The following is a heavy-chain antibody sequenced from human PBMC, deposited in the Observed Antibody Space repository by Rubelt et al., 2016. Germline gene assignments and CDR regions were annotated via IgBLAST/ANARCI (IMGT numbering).Heavy chain of an antibody. V-gene: IGHV3-7*04. J-gene: IGHJ2*01. D-gene: IGHD2-21*01. CDR1: GFTFRSYA. CDR3: AGDGEAPGVYFDL. Sequence: EVQLVESGGGLVQPGGSLKLSCAVSGFTFRSYAVNWVRQAPGKGLEWVANINQDGGERCNVDSVKGRFTISRDNAKNALYLQMDTLCVGDTAVYDCAGDGEAPGVYFDLWGRGTLVTVSS. CDR2: INQDGGER.